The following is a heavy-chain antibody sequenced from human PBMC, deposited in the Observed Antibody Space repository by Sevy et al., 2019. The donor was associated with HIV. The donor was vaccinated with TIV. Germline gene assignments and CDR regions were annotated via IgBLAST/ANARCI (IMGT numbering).Heavy chain of an antibody. D-gene: IGHD3-22*01. CDR1: GFTFNTYN. CDR3: ASSDATSRFGYYYFAMDF. J-gene: IGHJ6*02. V-gene: IGHV3-48*02. Sequence: GGSLRLSCAVSGFTFNTYNMNWVRQAPDKGLEWVSYLSYTSTTIDYADSVRGRFTISRDNAKNTLYMQMNSLRDEDTAVYYCASSDATSRFGYYYFAMDFWGQGTSVTVSS. CDR2: LSYTSTTI.